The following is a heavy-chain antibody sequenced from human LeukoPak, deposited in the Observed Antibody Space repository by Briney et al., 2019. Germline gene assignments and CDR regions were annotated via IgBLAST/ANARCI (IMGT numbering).Heavy chain of an antibody. CDR2: INPNSGGT. Sequence: ASVKVSCKASGYTFTGYYMHWVRQAPGQGLEWMGWINPNSGGTNYAQKFQGWVTMTRDTSISTAYMELSRLRSDDTAVYYCARDLSLVDFDYYYGMDVWGQGTTVTVSS. CDR1: GYTFTGYY. V-gene: IGHV1-2*04. D-gene: IGHD6-13*01. J-gene: IGHJ6*02. CDR3: ARDLSLVDFDYYYGMDV.